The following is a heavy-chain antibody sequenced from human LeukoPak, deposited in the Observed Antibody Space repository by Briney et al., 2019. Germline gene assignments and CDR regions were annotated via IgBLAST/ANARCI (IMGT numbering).Heavy chain of an antibody. CDR3: ARAEGGIVVIPTFDP. D-gene: IGHD3-22*01. Sequence: SETLSLTCTVSGGSISSYYWSWIRQPPGKGPKWIGNIYYSGYTTYSPSLRSRVTISVDTSKNQFSLKLSSVTAADTAVYYCARAEGGIVVIPTFDPWGQGTLVTVSS. V-gene: IGHV4-59*12. CDR2: IYYSGYT. CDR1: GGSISSYY. J-gene: IGHJ5*02.